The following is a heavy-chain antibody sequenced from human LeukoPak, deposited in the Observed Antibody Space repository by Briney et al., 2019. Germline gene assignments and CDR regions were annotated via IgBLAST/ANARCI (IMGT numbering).Heavy chain of an antibody. D-gene: IGHD1-26*01. V-gene: IGHV3-21*01. Sequence: PGGSLRLSCAASAFTYNYYSMNWVRQAPGKGLEWVSSMSSSSGLIYYGDSVKGRFTVSRDNAKRSLYLQMNSLRADDTAVYYCAREFDGSASGAGYWGQGTLVTVSS. CDR1: AFTYNYYS. CDR3: AREFDGSASGAGY. J-gene: IGHJ4*02. CDR2: MSSSSGLI.